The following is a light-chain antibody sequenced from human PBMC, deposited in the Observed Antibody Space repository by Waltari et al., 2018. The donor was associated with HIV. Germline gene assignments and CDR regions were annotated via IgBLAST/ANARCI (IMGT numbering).Light chain of an antibody. V-gene: IGLV1-40*01. Sequence: QSVLTQPPSVSGAPGQRVTISCTGSSSNIGAGYDVHWYQQLPGTAPKLLIYGNNERPSGVPDRFSGSKSGTSASLAITGLQAEDEADYYCQSYDNSLSGSGVFGGGTKLTVL. CDR2: GNN. CDR1: SSNIGAGYD. CDR3: QSYDNSLSGSGV. J-gene: IGLJ2*01.